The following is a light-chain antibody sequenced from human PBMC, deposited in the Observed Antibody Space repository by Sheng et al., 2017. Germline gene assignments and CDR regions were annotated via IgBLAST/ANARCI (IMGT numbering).Light chain of an antibody. CDR3: QQTYSTLSIT. Sequence: DIEMTQSPSSLSASPGDRITITCRASQSIGSYLNWYQQRPGKGPQNLPGLCCIRFVTVGVPTQGSVAVDLGQISTLTISSLQPEDFATYYCQQTYSTLSITFGQGTRLEIK. V-gene: IGKV1-39*01. CDR2: CI. CDR1: QSIGSY. J-gene: IGKJ5*01.